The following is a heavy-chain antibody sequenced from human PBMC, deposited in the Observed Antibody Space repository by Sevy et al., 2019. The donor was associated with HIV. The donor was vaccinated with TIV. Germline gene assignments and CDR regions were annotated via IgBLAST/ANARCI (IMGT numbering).Heavy chain of an antibody. J-gene: IGHJ6*02. CDR1: SGSIRSGDYY. CDR3: ARLGKYYFDSSGSAYYYYYGMDV. CDR2: LYYGRRT. D-gene: IGHD3-22*01. Sequence: SETLSLTCTVSSGSIRSGDYYWGWIRQPPGKGLEWIGSLYYGRRTSYNPSLKSRVTISVDTSRNQFSLKLRSVTAADTAVFYCARLGKYYFDSSGSAYYYYYGMDVWGQGTTVTVSS. V-gene: IGHV4-39*01.